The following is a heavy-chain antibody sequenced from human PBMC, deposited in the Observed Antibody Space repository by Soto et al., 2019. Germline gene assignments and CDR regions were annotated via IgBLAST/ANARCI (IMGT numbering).Heavy chain of an antibody. CDR1: GASISKTSSY. CDR2: INYSGTA. J-gene: IGHJ2*01. Sequence: QVELQQSGPGVVRPSETLSLTCSVSGASISKTSSYWGWIRQPPGKGLEWIGSINYSGTAYYSPSLRCRATLSVDTSANQFSLRLMSVTAADTAFYFCVRRVNIPSWYFDLWGREKPVIVSS. V-gene: IGHV4-39*01. CDR3: VRRVNIPSWYFDL. D-gene: IGHD2-21*01.